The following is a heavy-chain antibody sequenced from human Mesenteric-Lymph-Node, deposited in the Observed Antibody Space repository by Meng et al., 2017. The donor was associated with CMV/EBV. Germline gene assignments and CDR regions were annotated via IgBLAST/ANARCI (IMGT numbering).Heavy chain of an antibody. Sequence: GGSLRLSCAPSEVTFRTPWMSWVRQAPGKGLEWVANIKEDGSEKYYMSSVKGRLTISRDNAKNSVYLQMNSLRVEDTAVYYCASSDYYYGIDVWGQGTTVTVSS. V-gene: IGHV3-7*01. CDR1: EVTFRTPW. D-gene: IGHD3-10*01. CDR2: IKEDGSEK. J-gene: IGHJ6*02. CDR3: ASSDYYYGIDV.